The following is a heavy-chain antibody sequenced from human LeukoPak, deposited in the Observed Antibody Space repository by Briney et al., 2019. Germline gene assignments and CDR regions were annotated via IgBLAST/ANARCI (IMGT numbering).Heavy chain of an antibody. CDR3: VRDRGWYHFDL. J-gene: IGHJ4*02. CDR1: GFTFSSYW. V-gene: IGHV3-7*01. D-gene: IGHD3-10*01. CDR2: IKEDATES. Sequence: GGSLRLSCAASGFTFSSYWMTWIRQAPGKGLEWVAHIKEDATESRSVDSVKGRFTISRDNTKNSPFLQLNSLRAEDTAVYYCVRDRGWYHFDLWGQGTLVTVSS.